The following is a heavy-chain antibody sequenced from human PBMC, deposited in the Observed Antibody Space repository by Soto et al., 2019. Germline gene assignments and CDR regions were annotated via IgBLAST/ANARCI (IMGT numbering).Heavy chain of an antibody. V-gene: IGHV3-21*01. CDR1: GFTFSSYS. D-gene: IGHD1-26*01. Sequence: PGGSLRLSCAASGFTFSSYSMNWVRQAPGKGLEWVSSISSSSSYIYYADSVKGRFTISRDNAKNSLYLQMNSLRAEDTAVYYCERSAFYSGSYLAHWGKGTLVTVSS. CDR3: ERSAFYSGSYLAH. J-gene: IGHJ4*02. CDR2: ISSSSSYI.